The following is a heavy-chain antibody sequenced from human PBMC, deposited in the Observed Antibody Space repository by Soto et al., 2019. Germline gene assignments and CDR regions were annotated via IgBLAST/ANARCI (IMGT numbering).Heavy chain of an antibody. D-gene: IGHD6-6*01. CDR2: IYYSGST. V-gene: IGHV4-59*01. J-gene: IGHJ4*02. CDR1: GCSISSYY. Sequence: TSETLSLTCTVSGCSISSYYWSWIRQPPGKGLEWIGYIYYSGSTNYNPSLKSRVTISVDTSKNQFSLKLSSVTAADTAVYYCARSKGLSSYYFDYWGQGTLVTAPQ. CDR3: ARSKGLSSYYFDY.